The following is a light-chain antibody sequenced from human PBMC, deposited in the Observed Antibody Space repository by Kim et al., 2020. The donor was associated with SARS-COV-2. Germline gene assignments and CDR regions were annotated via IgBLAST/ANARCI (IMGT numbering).Light chain of an antibody. CDR3: QQYGGSIT. Sequence: EIVLTQSPGTLSLSPGERATLSCRASQSVSSSYLAWYQQKPGQAPRLLIYGASSRATGIPDRFSGSGSGTDFTLTISRLEPEDFAVYYCQQYGGSITFGQGTRLRLN. V-gene: IGKV3-20*01. CDR1: QSVSSSY. J-gene: IGKJ5*01. CDR2: GAS.